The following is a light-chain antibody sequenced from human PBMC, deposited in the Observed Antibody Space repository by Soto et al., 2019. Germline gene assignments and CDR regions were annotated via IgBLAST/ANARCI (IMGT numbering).Light chain of an antibody. CDR2: DVS. CDR1: SSDIGSYNY. Sequence: QSALTQPASVSGSPGQSITISCTGTSSDIGSYNYVSWYQQLPGKVPKLIVYDVSNRPSGVSDRFSASKSGNAASLTISGLQAEDEDDYYCSAYTSTSTLYVFGTGTKVTVL. V-gene: IGLV2-14*03. CDR3: SAYTSTSTLYV. J-gene: IGLJ1*01.